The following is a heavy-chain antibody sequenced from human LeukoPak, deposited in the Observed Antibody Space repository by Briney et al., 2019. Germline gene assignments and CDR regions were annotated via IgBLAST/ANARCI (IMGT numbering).Heavy chain of an antibody. Sequence: GSSVKVFCKASGGTFSSYAISWVRQAPGQGLEWMGGIIPIFGTANYAQKFQGRVTITADKSTSTAYMELSSLRSEDTAVYYCARDSPGGSGSHYFDYWGQGTLVTVSS. CDR2: IIPIFGTA. CDR1: GGTFSSYA. CDR3: ARDSPGGSGSHYFDY. D-gene: IGHD3-10*01. V-gene: IGHV1-69*06. J-gene: IGHJ4*02.